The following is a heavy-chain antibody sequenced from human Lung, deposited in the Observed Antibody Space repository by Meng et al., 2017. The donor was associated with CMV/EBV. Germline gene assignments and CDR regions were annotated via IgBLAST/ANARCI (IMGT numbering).Heavy chain of an antibody. Sequence: SETLSLXCTVSGHPITTYYWSWIRQPPGKGLEWIGYIYYSGGTNYTPSLRSRVSISVDTSKNQFSLALSSVTAADTAIYYCARDRAAIGYYYYVMDVWGHGXTVTVSS. CDR3: ARDRAAIGYYYYVMDV. V-gene: IGHV4-59*01. CDR1: GHPITTYY. D-gene: IGHD2-2*01. J-gene: IGHJ6*02. CDR2: IYYSGGT.